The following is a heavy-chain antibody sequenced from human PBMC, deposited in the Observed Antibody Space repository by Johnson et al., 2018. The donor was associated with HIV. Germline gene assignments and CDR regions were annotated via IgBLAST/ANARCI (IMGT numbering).Heavy chain of an antibody. CDR3: ATFGGGSFHAFDI. D-gene: IGHD1-26*01. CDR2: ISYDGSKK. J-gene: IGHJ3*02. V-gene: IGHV3-30*03. Sequence: QMQLVESGGGVVQPGRSLRLSCAASGLTFSSYGMHWVRQAPGKGLEWVAVISYDGSKKYYAGSVKGRFTISRDNSKTTLYLQMNSLRAEDTAVYYCATFGGGSFHAFDIWGQGTMVTVSS. CDR1: GLTFSSYG.